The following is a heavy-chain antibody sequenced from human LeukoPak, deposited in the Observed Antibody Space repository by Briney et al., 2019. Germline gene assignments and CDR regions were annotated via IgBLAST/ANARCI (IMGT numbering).Heavy chain of an antibody. CDR3: AKDVRGSGTYWDY. Sequence: GGSLRLSRAASGFSFSSYAMTWVRQAPGEGLEWVSAISGSGDSTYDADSVKGRFTISRDNSKNTLYLQMKSLRAEDTAVYYCAKDVRGSGTYWDYWGQGTLVTVSS. J-gene: IGHJ4*02. D-gene: IGHD1-26*01. V-gene: IGHV3-23*01. CDR2: ISGSGDST. CDR1: GFSFSSYA.